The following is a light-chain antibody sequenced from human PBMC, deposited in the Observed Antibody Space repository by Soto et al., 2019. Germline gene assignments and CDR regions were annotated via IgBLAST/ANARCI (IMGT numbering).Light chain of an antibody. V-gene: IGLV1-40*01. CDR2: GNS. CDR1: SPNIGAGYD. J-gene: IGLJ1*01. Sequence: QSVLTQPPSVSGSPGQRVTIACTGSSPNIGAGYDVHWYQQLPGTAPKLLIFGNSNRPSGVPDRFSASKSGTSASLAITGLQSEDEADYYCQSFASSLSGSYVFGTGTKVTVL. CDR3: QSFASSLSGSYV.